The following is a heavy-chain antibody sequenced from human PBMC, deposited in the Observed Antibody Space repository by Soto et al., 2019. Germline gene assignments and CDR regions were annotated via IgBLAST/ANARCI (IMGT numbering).Heavy chain of an antibody. CDR1: GGSISSSTYS. D-gene: IGHD1-26*01. CDR2: IYHSGST. Sequence: PSETLSLTCAVPGGSISSSTYSWNWIRQPPGKGLEWIGYIYHSGSTSYNPSLNSRVTISVDRSKNQFSLRLNSVTAADTAVYYCARDRLGSGSYDYWGQGTLVTVSS. J-gene: IGHJ4*02. V-gene: IGHV4-30-2*01. CDR3: ARDRLGSGSYDY.